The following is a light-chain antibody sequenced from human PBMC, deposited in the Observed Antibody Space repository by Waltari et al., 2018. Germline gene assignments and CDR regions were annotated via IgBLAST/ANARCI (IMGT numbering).Light chain of an antibody. CDR1: SSNIGRNY. CDR2: NE. Sequence: QSVLIQSPSASGTPGQRVTISCSGTSSNIGRNYVYWYQHVPGTAPKLLIYNEPRPSGVPARFSGSKSGTSASLAINGLRSEDEADYYCAAWDDGLSGPIFGGGTKLTVL. V-gene: IGLV1-47*01. J-gene: IGLJ2*01. CDR3: AAWDDGLSGPI.